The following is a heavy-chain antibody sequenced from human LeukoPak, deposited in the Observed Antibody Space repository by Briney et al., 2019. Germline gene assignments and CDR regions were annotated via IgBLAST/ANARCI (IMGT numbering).Heavy chain of an antibody. D-gene: IGHD4-17*01. Sequence: GGSLRLSCAASGLTVSSNYMSWVRQAPGKGLEWVSVIYSGGSTYYADSVKGRFTISRDNSKNTLYLQMNSLRAEDTAVYYCARGVPMTTVTTDAFDIWGQGTMVTVSS. V-gene: IGHV3-53*01. CDR2: IYSGGST. CDR3: ARGVPMTTVTTDAFDI. CDR1: GLTVSSNY. J-gene: IGHJ3*02.